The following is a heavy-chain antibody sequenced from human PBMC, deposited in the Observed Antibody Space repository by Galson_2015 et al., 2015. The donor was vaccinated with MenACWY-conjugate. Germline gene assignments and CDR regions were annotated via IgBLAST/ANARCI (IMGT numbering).Heavy chain of an antibody. CDR2: IFYSGRA. Sequence: SETLSLTCSVSGGSLTASYWAWIRQPPGKGLEWIGCIFYSGRANYNPSLKSRVTISMDTSDNQFSLRLTSMTAADTAMYYCAREPTYSGSFGWFDPWGQGTLVTVSS. V-gene: IGHV4-59*01. J-gene: IGHJ5*02. CDR1: GGSLTASY. CDR3: AREPTYSGSFGWFDP. D-gene: IGHD1-26*01.